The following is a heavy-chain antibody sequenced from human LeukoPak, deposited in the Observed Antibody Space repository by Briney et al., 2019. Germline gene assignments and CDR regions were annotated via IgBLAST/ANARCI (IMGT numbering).Heavy chain of an antibody. V-gene: IGHV3-30*02. D-gene: IGHD3-3*01. CDR2: IRYDGSNK. J-gene: IGHJ3*02. Sequence: GGSLRLSCAASGFPFSSYGMHWVRQAPGKGLEWVAFIRYDGSNKYYADSVKGRFTISRDNSKNTLYLQMNSLRAEDTAVYYCAKGRTLRTGWSGYYRPDAFDIWGQGTMVTVSS. CDR3: AKGRTLRTGWSGYYRPDAFDI. CDR1: GFPFSSYG.